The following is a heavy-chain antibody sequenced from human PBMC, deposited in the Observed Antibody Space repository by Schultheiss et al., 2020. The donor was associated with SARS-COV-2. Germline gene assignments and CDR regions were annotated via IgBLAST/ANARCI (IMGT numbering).Heavy chain of an antibody. D-gene: IGHD4-11*01. CDR3: ARGATVTTRPYYYYGMDV. CDR2: IIPIFGIA. Sequence: SVKVSCKASGGTFSSYAISWVRQAPGQGLEWMGGIIPIFGIANYAQKFQGRVTITADKSTSTAYMELSSLRFEDTAVYYCARGATVTTRPYYYYGMDVWGQGTTVTVAS. J-gene: IGHJ6*02. CDR1: GGTFSSYA. V-gene: IGHV1-69*10.